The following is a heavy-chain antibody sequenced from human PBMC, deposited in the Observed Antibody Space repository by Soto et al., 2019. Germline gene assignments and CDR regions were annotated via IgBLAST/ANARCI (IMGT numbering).Heavy chain of an antibody. CDR3: ARCLLGVGDPFDI. J-gene: IGHJ3*02. CDR1: GFTFSNYY. V-gene: IGHV3-11*01. Sequence: QVQLVDSGGGLVKPGGSLRLSCAASGFTFSNYYMTWIRQAPGKGLEWISYISDSGSVTYYADSVQGRFSISRDNAKNSLFLEMNDLRVDDTAVYYCARCLLGVGDPFDIWGQGTMVTLSS. CDR2: ISDSGSVT. D-gene: IGHD2-15*01.